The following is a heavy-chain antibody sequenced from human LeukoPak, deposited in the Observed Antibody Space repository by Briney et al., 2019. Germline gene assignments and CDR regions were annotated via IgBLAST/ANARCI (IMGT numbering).Heavy chain of an antibody. Sequence: GGSLRLSCAASGFTFSSYAMHWVRQAPGKGLEWVAVISYDGSNKYYADSVKGRFTISRDNSKNTLYLQMNSLRAEDTAVYYCAKGLGASYYMDVWGKGTTVTVSS. CDR1: GFTFSSYA. CDR3: AKGLGASYYMDV. J-gene: IGHJ6*03. V-gene: IGHV3-30-3*01. CDR2: ISYDGSNK. D-gene: IGHD1-26*01.